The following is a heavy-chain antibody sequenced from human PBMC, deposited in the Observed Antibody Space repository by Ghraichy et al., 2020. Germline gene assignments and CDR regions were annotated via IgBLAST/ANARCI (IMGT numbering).Heavy chain of an antibody. CDR2: IRSKAYGGTT. D-gene: IGHD3-3*01. V-gene: IGHV3-49*03. J-gene: IGHJ3*02. CDR1: GFTFGDYA. Sequence: GGSLRLSCTASGFTFGDYAMSWFRQAPGKGLEWVGFIRSKAYGGTTEYAASVKGRFTISRDDSKSIAYLQMNSLKTEDTAVYYCTREGHYEDFWSGFWAANDAFDIWGQGTMVTVSS. CDR3: TREGHYEDFWSGFWAANDAFDI.